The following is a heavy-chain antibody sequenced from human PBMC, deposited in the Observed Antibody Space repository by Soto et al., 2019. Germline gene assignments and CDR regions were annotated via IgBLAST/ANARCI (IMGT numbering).Heavy chain of an antibody. V-gene: IGHV3-33*01. J-gene: IGHJ6*03. CDR3: ARERTFGDNKHNYMDV. CDR1: EFTFSRHG. D-gene: IGHD3-10*01. CDR2: IWSDGSNE. Sequence: QVQLVESGGGVVQPGRSLRLSCAASEFTFSRHGMHWVRQAPGKGLQWVGVIWSDGSNEVYADSVKGRFIISRDNSKTILSLQMNSLRAEDTAVYYCARERTFGDNKHNYMDVWGTGITVTVSS.